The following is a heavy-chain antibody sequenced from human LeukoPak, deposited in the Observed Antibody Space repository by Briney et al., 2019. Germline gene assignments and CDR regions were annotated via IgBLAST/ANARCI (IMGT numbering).Heavy chain of an antibody. Sequence: SQTLSLTCTVSGGSISYGDYYWSWIHQSPGKGLEWIGYIYYSGNTYYNPSLKSRVTISVDTSKNQFSLRLSSVTAADTAVYYCARDEGVAAAGTSYFDYWGQGTLVTVSS. CDR1: GGSISYGDYY. CDR2: IYYSGNT. V-gene: IGHV4-30-4*08. D-gene: IGHD6-13*01. CDR3: ARDEGVAAAGTSYFDY. J-gene: IGHJ4*02.